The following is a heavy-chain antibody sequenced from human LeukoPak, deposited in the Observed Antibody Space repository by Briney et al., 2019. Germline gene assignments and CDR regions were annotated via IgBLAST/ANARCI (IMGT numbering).Heavy chain of an antibody. D-gene: IGHD3-22*01. Sequence: ASVKVSCKASGYTFTIYGISWVRQAPGQGLEWMGWISAYSGNTNYPQKLQGRVTMTTDTSTRTAYMELRSLRSDDTAIYYCARDVPYSTYYYDSSGYYCDYWGQGTLVTVSS. CDR2: ISAYSGNT. V-gene: IGHV1-18*01. J-gene: IGHJ4*02. CDR3: ARDVPYSTYYYDSSGYYCDY. CDR1: GYTFTIYG.